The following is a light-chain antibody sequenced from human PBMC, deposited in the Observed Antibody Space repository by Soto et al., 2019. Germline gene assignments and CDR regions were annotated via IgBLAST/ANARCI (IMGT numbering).Light chain of an antibody. CDR2: GNS. CDR3: QSYDSSLSGSI. J-gene: IGLJ2*01. CDR1: SSNIGAGYD. V-gene: IGLV1-40*01. Sequence: QSVLTQPPSVSGAPGQRVTISCTGSSSNIGAGYDVHWYQQLPGTAPKLLIYGNSNRPSGVPDRFSGSKSGTSASLAITGLQAEXXXDYYCQSYDSSLSGSIFGGGTKL.